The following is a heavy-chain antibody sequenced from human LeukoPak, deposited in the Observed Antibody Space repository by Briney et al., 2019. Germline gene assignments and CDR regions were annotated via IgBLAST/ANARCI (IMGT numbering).Heavy chain of an antibody. CDR3: AKAEGVVDTAH. V-gene: IGHV3-23*01. J-gene: IGHJ4*02. Sequence: GGSLRLSCAASGFTFSSYVMSWVRQAPGKGLEWVSAISGSGGSTYYADSVKGRFTISRDNSKNTLYLQMNSLRAEDTAVYYCAKAEGVVDTAHWGQGTLVTVSS. CDR2: ISGSGGST. CDR1: GFTFSSYV. D-gene: IGHD5-18*01.